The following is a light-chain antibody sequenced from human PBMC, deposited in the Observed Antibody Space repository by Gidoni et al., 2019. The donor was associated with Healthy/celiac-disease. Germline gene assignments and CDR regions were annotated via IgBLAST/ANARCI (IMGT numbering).Light chain of an antibody. CDR3: QAWDSSIYVV. Sequence: SYELTQPPSVSVSPGQTASIPCSGDKLGDKYACWYQQKPGQFPVLVIYQDSKRPSGIPERFSGSNSGNTATLTISGTQAMDEADYYCQAWDSSIYVVFGGGTKLTVL. CDR1: KLGDKY. J-gene: IGLJ2*01. V-gene: IGLV3-1*01. CDR2: QDS.